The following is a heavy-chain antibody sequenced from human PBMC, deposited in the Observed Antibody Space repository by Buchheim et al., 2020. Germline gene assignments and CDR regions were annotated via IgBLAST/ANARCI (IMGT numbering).Heavy chain of an antibody. J-gene: IGHJ6*02. Sequence: EVQLVESGGGLVQPGGSLRLSCAASGFTFSSYEMNWVRQAPGKGLEWVSYISSSGSTIYYADSVKGRFTISIDNAQNSLYLQMNSLRAEDTAVYYCARGHGGYSYGYYYYYGMDVWGQGTT. CDR3: ARGHGGYSYGYYYYYGMDV. CDR2: ISSSGSTI. CDR1: GFTFSSYE. D-gene: IGHD5-18*01. V-gene: IGHV3-48*03.